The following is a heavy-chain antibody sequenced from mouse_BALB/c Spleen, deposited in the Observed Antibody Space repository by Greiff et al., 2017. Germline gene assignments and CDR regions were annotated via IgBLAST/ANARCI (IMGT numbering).Heavy chain of an antibody. Sequence: QVQLKESGAELVRPGVSVKISCKGSGYTFTDYAMHWVKQSHAKSLEWIGVISTYYGDASYNQKFKGKATMTVDKSSSTAYMELARLTSEDSAIYYCARDDYDDFDYWGQGTTLTVSS. J-gene: IGHJ2*01. CDR1: GYTFTDYA. CDR2: ISTYYGDA. CDR3: ARDDYDDFDY. D-gene: IGHD2-4*01. V-gene: IGHV1S137*01.